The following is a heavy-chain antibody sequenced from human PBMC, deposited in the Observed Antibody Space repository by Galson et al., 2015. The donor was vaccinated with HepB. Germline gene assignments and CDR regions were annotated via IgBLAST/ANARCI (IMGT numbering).Heavy chain of an antibody. V-gene: IGHV3-30*18. CDR3: AKEPTSGSGVDY. Sequence: SLRLSCAASGFTFSSYGMHWVRQAPGKGLEWVAVISYDGSNKYYADSVKGRFTISRGNSKNTLYLQMNSLRAEDTAVYYCAKEPTSGSGVDYWGQGTLVTVSS. CDR1: GFTFSSYG. D-gene: IGHD1-26*01. J-gene: IGHJ4*02. CDR2: ISYDGSNK.